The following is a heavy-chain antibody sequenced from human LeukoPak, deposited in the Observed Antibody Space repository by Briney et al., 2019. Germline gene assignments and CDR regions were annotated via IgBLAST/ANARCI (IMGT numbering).Heavy chain of an antibody. V-gene: IGHV4-61*02. Sequence: SQTLSLTCTVSGGSISSGTYYWSWIRQPAGKGLEWIGRIYTSGSTNYNPSLKSRVTISVDTSKNQFSLKLSSVTAADTAVYYCARESATMIVVVITTPHFDYWAREPWSPSPQ. D-gene: IGHD3-22*01. J-gene: IGHJ4*02. CDR3: ARESATMIVVVITTPHFDY. CDR1: GGSISSGTYY. CDR2: IYTSGST.